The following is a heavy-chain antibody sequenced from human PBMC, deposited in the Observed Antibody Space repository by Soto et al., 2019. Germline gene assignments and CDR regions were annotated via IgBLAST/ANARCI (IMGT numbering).Heavy chain of an antibody. CDR3: ARATVTTHTYYYYYGMDV. D-gene: IGHD4-17*01. CDR1: GGTFSSYA. V-gene: IGHV1-69*01. CDR2: IIPIFGTA. J-gene: IGHJ6*02. Sequence: QVQLVQSGAEVKKPGSSVKVSCKASGGTFSSYAISWVRQAPGQGLEWMVGIIPIFGTANYAQKFQGRVTITADESTSTAYMELSSLSSEDTAVYYCARATVTTHTYYYYYGMDVWGQGTTVTVSS.